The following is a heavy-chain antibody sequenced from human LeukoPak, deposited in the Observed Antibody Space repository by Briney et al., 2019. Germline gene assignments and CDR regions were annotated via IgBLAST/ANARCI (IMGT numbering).Heavy chain of an antibody. D-gene: IGHD2-21*02. CDR1: GGSFSGYY. V-gene: IGHV4-34*01. CDR3: ARGAMIVVVTAIRVLNWFDP. Sequence: SETLSLTCAVYGGSFSGYYWSWIRQPPGKGLEWIGEINHSGSTNYNPSLKSRVTISVDTTKNQFSLKLSSVTAADTAVYYCARGAMIVVVTAIRVLNWFDPWGQGTLVTVSS. J-gene: IGHJ5*02. CDR2: INHSGST.